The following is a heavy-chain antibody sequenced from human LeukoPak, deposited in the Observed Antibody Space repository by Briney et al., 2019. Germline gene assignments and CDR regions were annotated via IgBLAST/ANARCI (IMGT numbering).Heavy chain of an antibody. V-gene: IGHV4-59*01. CDR1: GGSISSYY. D-gene: IGHD5-18*01. CDR3: ASSIGSGYSYGYVF. J-gene: IGHJ4*02. Sequence: KPSETLSLTCTVSGGSISSYYWSWIRQPPGKGLEWIGYIYYSGSTNYNPSLKSRVTISVDTSKNQFSLKLSSVTAADTAVYYCASSIGSGYSYGYVFWGQGTLVTVSS. CDR2: IYYSGST.